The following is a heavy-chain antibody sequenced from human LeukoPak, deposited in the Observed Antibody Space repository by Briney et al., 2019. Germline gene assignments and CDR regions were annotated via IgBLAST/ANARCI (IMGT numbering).Heavy chain of an antibody. CDR3: AREVGSGGYYVPHYFDY. CDR1: GFTFSSYS. CDR2: ISSSSSYI. J-gene: IGHJ4*02. Sequence: GGSLRLSCAASGFTFSSYSMNWVRQAPGKGLEWVSSISSSSSYIYYADSVKGRFTIPRDNAKNSLYLQMNSLRVEDTAVYYCAREVGSGGYYVPHYFDYWGQGTLVTVSS. V-gene: IGHV3-21*01. D-gene: IGHD3-10*01.